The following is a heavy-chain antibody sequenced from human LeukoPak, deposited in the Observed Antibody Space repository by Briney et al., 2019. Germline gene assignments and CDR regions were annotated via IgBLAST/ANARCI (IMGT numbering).Heavy chain of an antibody. J-gene: IGHJ4*02. CDR1: GGSISRHY. V-gene: IGHV4-59*08. CDR2: NYYTGST. CDR3: ARQRGVDD. Sequence: SETLSLTCTVSGGSISRHYWMWIRQPPGKGLEWLGYNYYTGSTNYNSSLGGRITILIDTSKNQFSLTLTSVTAADTAVYYCARQRGVDDWGQGNLGTVSS.